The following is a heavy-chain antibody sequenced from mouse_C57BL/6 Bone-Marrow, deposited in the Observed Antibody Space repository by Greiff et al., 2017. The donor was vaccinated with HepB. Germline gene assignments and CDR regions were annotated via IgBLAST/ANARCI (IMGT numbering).Heavy chain of an antibody. CDR1: GYTFTSYW. CDR2: INPSNGGT. Sequence: VQLQQPGTELVKPGASVKLSCKASGYTFTSYWMHWVKQRPGQGLEWIGNINPSNGGTNYNQKFKGKATLTVDTSSSTAYMQLSSLTSEDSAVYYCARGSYYYGSSYVFAYWGQGTLVTVSA. V-gene: IGHV1-53*01. D-gene: IGHD1-1*01. J-gene: IGHJ3*01. CDR3: ARGSYYYGSSYVFAY.